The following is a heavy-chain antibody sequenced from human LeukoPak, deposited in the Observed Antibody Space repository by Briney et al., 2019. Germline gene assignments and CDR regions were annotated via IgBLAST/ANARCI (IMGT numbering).Heavy chain of an antibody. V-gene: IGHV3-7*01. Sequence: GGSLRLSCAASGFTFSSYWVSWVRQAPGKGLEWVANIKQDGSEKYYVDSVKGRFTISRDNAKNSLYLQMNSLRAEDTAVYYCARDDDFWSGYRRYYYGMDVWGQGTTVTVSS. CDR2: IKQDGSEK. CDR1: GFTFSSYW. D-gene: IGHD3-3*01. CDR3: ARDDDFWSGYRRYYYGMDV. J-gene: IGHJ6*02.